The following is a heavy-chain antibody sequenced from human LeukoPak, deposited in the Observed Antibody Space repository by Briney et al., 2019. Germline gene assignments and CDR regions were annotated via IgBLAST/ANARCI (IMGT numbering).Heavy chain of an antibody. Sequence: GGSLRLYCAPSGFTLSSYGMHWVRQAPGKGLEWVAFIRYDGSDKYYADSVKGRFTISRDNSKNTVYLQMNTLRADDTAVYYCAKGAGGSYGLYYFDYWGQGTLVIVSS. CDR1: GFTLSSYG. V-gene: IGHV3-30*02. J-gene: IGHJ4*02. D-gene: IGHD4-17*01. CDR3: AKGAGGSYGLYYFDY. CDR2: IRYDGSDK.